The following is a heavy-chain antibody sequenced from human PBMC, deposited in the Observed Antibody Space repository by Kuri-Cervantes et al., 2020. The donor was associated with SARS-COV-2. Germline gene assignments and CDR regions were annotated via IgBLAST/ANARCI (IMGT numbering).Heavy chain of an antibody. J-gene: IGHJ6*02. V-gene: IGHV3-23*01. CDR2: ISGSGGST. CDR1: GFTFSSYA. CDR3: ARFSYSSSNEGIYHYYGMDV. Sequence: GESLKISCAASGFTFSSYAMSWVRQAPGKGLEWVSAISGSGGSTYYADSVEGRFTISRDSANNSLSLQMYSLRAEDTAVYYCARFSYSSSNEGIYHYYGMDVWGQGTTVTVSS. D-gene: IGHD6-6*01.